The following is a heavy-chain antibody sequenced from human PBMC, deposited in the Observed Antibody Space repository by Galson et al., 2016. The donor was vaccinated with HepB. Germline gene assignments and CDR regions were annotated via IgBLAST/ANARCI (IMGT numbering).Heavy chain of an antibody. CDR1: GFTFSSSA. CDR3: TFESTQSSMAGNY. J-gene: IGHJ4*02. D-gene: IGHD6-19*01. Sequence: SLRLPCAGCGFTFSSSALSWARQAPGKGLEWVSAISGSGSNTYYADSVKGRFAISRDNSKNTLYLQMNSLRAEDAAVYYCTFESTQSSMAGNYWGQGTLVTVSS. V-gene: IGHV3-23*01. CDR2: ISGSGSNT.